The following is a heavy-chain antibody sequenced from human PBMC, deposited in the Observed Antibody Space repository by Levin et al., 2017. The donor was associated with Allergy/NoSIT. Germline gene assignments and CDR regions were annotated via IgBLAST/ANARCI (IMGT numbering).Heavy chain of an antibody. D-gene: IGHD3-10*01. CDR2: VYSSGSR. CDR1: GDSINSNY. Sequence: PGGSLRLSCSVSGDSINSNYWSWIRQPPGKGLQWIGYVYSSGSRIYNPSLSSRVTMSLDTSKNQFYMNLTSVTAADTAVYYCATHGKYYYFDSWGQGTLVTVSS. J-gene: IGHJ4*02. V-gene: IGHV4-59*08. CDR3: ATHGKYYYFDS.